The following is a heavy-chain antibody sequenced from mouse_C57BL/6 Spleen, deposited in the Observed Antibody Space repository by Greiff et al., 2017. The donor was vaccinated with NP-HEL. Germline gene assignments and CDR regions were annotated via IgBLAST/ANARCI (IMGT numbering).Heavy chain of an antibody. J-gene: IGHJ4*01. Sequence: EVQLQQSGPELVKPGASVKISCKASGYTFTDYYMNWVKQSHGKSLEWIGDINPNNGGTSYNQKFKGKATLTVDKSSSTAYMELRSLTSEDSAVYYCARGALLYYGNPYYYAMDYWGQGTSVTVSS. CDR3: ARGALLYYGNPYYYAMDY. CDR1: GYTFTDYY. D-gene: IGHD2-1*01. V-gene: IGHV1-26*01. CDR2: INPNNGGT.